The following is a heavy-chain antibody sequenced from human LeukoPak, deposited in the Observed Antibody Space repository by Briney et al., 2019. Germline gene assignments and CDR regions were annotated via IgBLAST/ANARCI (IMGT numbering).Heavy chain of an antibody. Sequence: SETLSLTCTVSGGSISSYYWSWIRQPPGKGLEWIGYIYYSGSTNYNPSLKSRVTISVDTSKNQFSLKLSSVTAADTAVYYCARGPGYSSGWYGGPDAFDIWGQGTMVTVSS. V-gene: IGHV4-59*01. D-gene: IGHD6-19*01. CDR2: IYYSGST. J-gene: IGHJ3*02. CDR1: GGSISSYY. CDR3: ARGPGYSSGWYGGPDAFDI.